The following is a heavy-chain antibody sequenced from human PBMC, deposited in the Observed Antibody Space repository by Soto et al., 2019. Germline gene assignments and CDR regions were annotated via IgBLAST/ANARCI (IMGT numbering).Heavy chain of an antibody. CDR3: AREDSGWYGEFFQY. Sequence: DVQLLESGGALVQPGGSLRLSCAASGFTFSSYAMAWVRQAPGKGVEWVSKIGGRDGSTDYADAVKGRFTISRDNSKNTLHLQMSSLRGEDMAVYYCAREDSGWYGEFFQYWGQGTLVTVSS. CDR1: GFTFSSYA. CDR2: IGGRDGST. D-gene: IGHD6-19*01. V-gene: IGHV3-23*01. J-gene: IGHJ1*01.